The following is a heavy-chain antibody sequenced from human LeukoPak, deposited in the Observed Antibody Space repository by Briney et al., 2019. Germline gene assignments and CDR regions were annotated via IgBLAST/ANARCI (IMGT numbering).Heavy chain of an antibody. CDR1: GFTVSSNY. D-gene: IGHD3-10*01. CDR2: IYSGGST. CDR3: ARLGYYYGSGSHQHPYYYYYMDV. V-gene: IGHV3-53*01. J-gene: IGHJ6*03. Sequence: GGSLRLSCAASGFTVSSNYMSWVRQAPGKGLEWVSVIYSGGSTYYADSVKGRFTISRDNSKNTLYLQMNSLRAEDTAVYYCARLGYYYGSGSHQHPYYYYYMDVWGKGTTVTISS.